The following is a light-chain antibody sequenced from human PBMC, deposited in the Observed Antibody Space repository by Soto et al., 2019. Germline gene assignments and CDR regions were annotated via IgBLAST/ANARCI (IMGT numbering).Light chain of an antibody. CDR3: QQSGT. CDR1: QSVSSSY. CDR2: GAS. J-gene: IGKJ1*01. V-gene: IGKV3-20*01. Sequence: EIVLTQSPGTLSLSPGARATLSCRASQSVSSSYLAWYQQKPRQAPRLLIYGASSRATGIQDRFRGSGSGTDFTLTVSRLEPEDFAVYYCQQSGTFGQGTKVEI.